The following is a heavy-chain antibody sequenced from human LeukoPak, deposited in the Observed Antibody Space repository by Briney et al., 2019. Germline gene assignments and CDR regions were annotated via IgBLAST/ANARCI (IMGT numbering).Heavy chain of an antibody. V-gene: IGHV4-39*07. CDR3: ARVGCSGGSCYRLRYYMDV. Sequence: SETLSLTCTVSGGSISSSSYYWGWIRQPPGKGLEWIGSIYYSGSTYCKPSLKSRLTISVDTSKNQFSLNLSSVTAADTAVYYCARVGCSGGSCYRLRYYMDVWGKGTTVTVSS. D-gene: IGHD2-15*01. CDR1: GGSISSSSYY. CDR2: IYYSGST. J-gene: IGHJ6*03.